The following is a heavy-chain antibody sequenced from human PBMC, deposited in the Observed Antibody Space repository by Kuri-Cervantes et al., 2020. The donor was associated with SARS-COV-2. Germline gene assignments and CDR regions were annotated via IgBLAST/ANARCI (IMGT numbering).Heavy chain of an antibody. J-gene: IGHJ4*02. CDR2: TRNKANSYTT. Sequence: GESLKISCAASGFTFSDHYMDWVRQAPGKGLEWVGRTRNKANSYTTEYAASVKGRFTISRDDSKNTLYLQMNSLKTEDTAVYYCTTDYSYELDYWGQGTLVTVSS. V-gene: IGHV3-72*01. CDR3: TTDYSYELDY. D-gene: IGHD5-18*01. CDR1: GFTFSDHY.